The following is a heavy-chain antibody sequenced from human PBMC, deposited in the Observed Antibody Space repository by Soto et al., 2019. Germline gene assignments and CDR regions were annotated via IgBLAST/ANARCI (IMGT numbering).Heavy chain of an antibody. D-gene: IGHD6-19*01. J-gene: IGHJ3*02. CDR1: GYTFTSYA. CDR2: INAGNGNT. Sequence: QVQLVQSGAEVKKPGASVKVSCKASGYTFTSYAMHWVRQAPGQRLEWMGWINAGNGNTKYSQKFQGRVTITRDTSASTAYMELSSLSSEDTAVYYCARDSHFGYSSHRPIWGQGTMVTVSS. CDR3: ARDSHFGYSSHRPI. V-gene: IGHV1-3*01.